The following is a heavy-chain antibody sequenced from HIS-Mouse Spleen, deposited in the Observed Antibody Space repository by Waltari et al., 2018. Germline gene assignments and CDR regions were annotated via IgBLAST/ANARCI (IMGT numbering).Heavy chain of an antibody. J-gene: IGHJ4*02. V-gene: IGHV3-33*06. Sequence: QVQLVESGGGVVQPGRSLRLSCAASGFTFSSYGMHWVRQAPGKGLEWVAVIWYDGSNKYYADSVKGRFTISRDNSKNTLYLQMNSLRAEDTAVYYCAKDLVPAAMGGFDYWGQGTLVTVSS. D-gene: IGHD2-2*01. CDR1: GFTFSSYG. CDR3: AKDLVPAAMGGFDY. CDR2: IWYDGSNK.